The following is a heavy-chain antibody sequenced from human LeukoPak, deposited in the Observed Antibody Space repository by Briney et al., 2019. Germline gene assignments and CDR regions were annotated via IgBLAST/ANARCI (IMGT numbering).Heavy chain of an antibody. Sequence: GGSLRLSCAASGFTFSSYEMNWVRQAPGKGLVWVSRINPDGSTINYADSVKGRFTISRDNAKNTLYLQMNSLRAEDTAVYYCAKDLAGSGSYSFDYWGQGTLVTVSS. D-gene: IGHD1-26*01. V-gene: IGHV3-74*01. CDR1: GFTFSSYE. CDR2: INPDGSTI. J-gene: IGHJ4*02. CDR3: AKDLAGSGSYSFDY.